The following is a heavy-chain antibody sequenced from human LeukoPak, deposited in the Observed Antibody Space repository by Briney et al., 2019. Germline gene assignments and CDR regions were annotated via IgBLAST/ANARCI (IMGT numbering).Heavy chain of an antibody. Sequence: PSETLSLTCAVSGGSFSGYYWSWIRQPPGKGLEWIGEINHSGSTNYNPSLKSRVTISVDTSKNQFSLKLSSVTAADTAVYYCARLAISGIVGATSWYLDYWGQGTLVTVSS. J-gene: IGHJ4*02. CDR1: GGSFSGYY. V-gene: IGHV4-34*01. CDR3: ARLAISGIVGATSWYLDY. CDR2: INHSGST. D-gene: IGHD1-26*01.